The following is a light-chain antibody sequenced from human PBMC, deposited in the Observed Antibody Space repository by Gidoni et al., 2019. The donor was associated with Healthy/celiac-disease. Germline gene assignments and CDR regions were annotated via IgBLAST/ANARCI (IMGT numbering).Light chain of an antibody. V-gene: IGKV3-11*01. CDR2: DAS. CDR3: QQRSNWPPYT. J-gene: IGKJ2*01. CDR1: QSVSSY. Sequence: ELVLPHSPATLSLSPGERATLSCRASQSVSSYLAWYQQKPGQAPRLLIYDASNRATGLPARFSGRGSGTDFTLTISSLEPEDFAVYYGQQRSNWPPYTFGQGTKLEIK.